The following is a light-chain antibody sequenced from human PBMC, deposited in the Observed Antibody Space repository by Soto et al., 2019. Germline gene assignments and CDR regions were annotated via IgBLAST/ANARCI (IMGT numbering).Light chain of an antibody. CDR2: DAS. V-gene: IGKV3-20*01. CDR3: QQYGSSPLT. Sequence: EIVLTQSPGTLSLSVGERATLSCRASQSVSGYLAWYQQPPGQAPRLLIYDASNRATGIPDRFSGSGSGTDFTLTINRLEPEDFTVYYCQQYGSSPLTFGGGTTVDIK. CDR1: QSVSGY. J-gene: IGKJ4*01.